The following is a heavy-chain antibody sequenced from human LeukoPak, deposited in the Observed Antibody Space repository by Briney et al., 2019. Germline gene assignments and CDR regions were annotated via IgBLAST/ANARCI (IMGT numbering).Heavy chain of an antibody. CDR1: GFTFSSYG. V-gene: IGHV3-30*02. J-gene: IGHJ4*02. D-gene: IGHD1-26*01. Sequence: PGGSLRLSCAASGFTFSSYGMHWVRQAPGKGLEWVAFIRYDGNNKYYADSVKGRFTISRDNSKNTLYLQMNSLRAEDTAVYYCAKDQEGALFFGYWGQGTLVTVSS. CDR2: IRYDGNNK. CDR3: AKDQEGALFFGY.